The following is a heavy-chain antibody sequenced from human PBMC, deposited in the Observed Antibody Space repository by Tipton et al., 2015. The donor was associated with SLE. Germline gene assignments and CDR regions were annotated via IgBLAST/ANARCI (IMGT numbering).Heavy chain of an antibody. CDR3: ARGGVGGYDYFDF. J-gene: IGHJ4*02. Sequence: TLSLTCTVSGGSVTSGGYYWTWIRQHPGKGLEWIGHIGYRGSTDYNPSLRSRVSISVGTSKNHFSLKVTSLTAADTAVYFCARGGVGGYDYFDFWGQGTLVTVSS. D-gene: IGHD5-12*01. V-gene: IGHV4-31*03. CDR2: IGYRGST. CDR1: GGSVTSGGYY.